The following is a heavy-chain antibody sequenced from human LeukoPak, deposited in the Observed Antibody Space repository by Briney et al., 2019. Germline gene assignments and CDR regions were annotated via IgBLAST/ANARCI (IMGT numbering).Heavy chain of an antibody. CDR1: GFTFSSYA. D-gene: IGHD3-22*01. CDR2: ISGDAVTS. J-gene: IGHJ5*02. Sequence: GGSLRLSCAASGFTFSSYAMSWVRQSPGQGLEWVSTISGDAVTSWYADSVKGRFTVSRDNSKNIVFLQMNNLRAEDTAVYYCAKKDSGGSYNWLDPWGQGTLVTVSS. V-gene: IGHV3-23*01. CDR3: AKKDSGGSYNWLDP.